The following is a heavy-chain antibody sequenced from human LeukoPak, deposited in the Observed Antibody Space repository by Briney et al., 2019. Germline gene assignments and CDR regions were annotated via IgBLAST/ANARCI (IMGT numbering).Heavy chain of an antibody. Sequence: GGSQRLSCAASGFTFSSYSMNWVRQAPGKGLEWVSSISSSSSYIYYADSVKGRFTISRDNAKNSLYLQMNSLRAEDTAVYYCAREIYGSGSYYTDAFDIWGQGTMVTVSS. D-gene: IGHD3-10*01. CDR3: AREIYGSGSYYTDAFDI. V-gene: IGHV3-21*01. J-gene: IGHJ3*02. CDR2: ISSSSSYI. CDR1: GFTFSSYS.